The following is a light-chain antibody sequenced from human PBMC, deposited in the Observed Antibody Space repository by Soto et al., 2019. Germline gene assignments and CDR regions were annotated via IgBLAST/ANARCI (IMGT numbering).Light chain of an antibody. CDR1: SRDVGGYNY. CDR2: EVN. J-gene: IGLJ1*01. CDR3: SSYAGSSNV. V-gene: IGLV2-8*01. Sequence: QSALTQPPSASGSPGQSVAISCTGTSRDVGGYNYVSWYQQHPGKAPKLMIYEVNKRPSGVPDRVSGSKSGNTASLTVAGLQAEDEADYSCSSYAGSSNVFVTGTKLTVL.